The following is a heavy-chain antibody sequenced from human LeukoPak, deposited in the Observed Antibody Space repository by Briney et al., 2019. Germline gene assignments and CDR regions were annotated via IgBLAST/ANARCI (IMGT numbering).Heavy chain of an antibody. CDR2: IYPGDSDT. V-gene: IGHV5-51*01. CDR1: GYSFTRYW. Sequence: GESLKISCKGSGYSFTRYWIGWVRQMPGKGLEWMGIIYPGDSDTRYSPSFQGQVTISADKSISTAYLQWSSLKASDTAMYYCARGYCSGGSCYSPGWWFDPWGQGTLVTVSS. D-gene: IGHD2-15*01. CDR3: ARGYCSGGSCYSPGWWFDP. J-gene: IGHJ5*02.